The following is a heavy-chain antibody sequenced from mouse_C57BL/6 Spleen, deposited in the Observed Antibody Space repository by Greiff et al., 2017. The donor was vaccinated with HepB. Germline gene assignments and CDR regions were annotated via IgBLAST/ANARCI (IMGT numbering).Heavy chain of an antibody. CDR3: ARGDSNVNYAMDY. CDR2: IDPSDSYT. Sequence: VQLQQPGAELVKPGASVKLSCKASGYTFTSYWMQWVKQRPGQGLEWIGEIDPSDSYTNYNQKFKGKATLTVDTSSSTAYMQLSSLTSEDSAVYYCARGDSNVNYAMDYWGQGTSVTVSS. J-gene: IGHJ4*01. D-gene: IGHD2-5*01. V-gene: IGHV1-50*01. CDR1: GYTFTSYW.